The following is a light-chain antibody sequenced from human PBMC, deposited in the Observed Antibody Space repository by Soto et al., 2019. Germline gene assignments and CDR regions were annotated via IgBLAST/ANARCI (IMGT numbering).Light chain of an antibody. J-gene: IGLJ2*01. CDR2: EGS. V-gene: IGLV2-23*01. CDR3: CSYAGGSTYVV. Sequence: QSALTQPASASGSPGQSITISCTGTSSDVGSYNLVSWYQQHPGKAPKLMIYEGSKRPSGVSNRFSGSKSGNTASLTISGLQAEDEADYYCCSYAGGSTYVVFGGGTKLTVL. CDR1: SSDVGSYNL.